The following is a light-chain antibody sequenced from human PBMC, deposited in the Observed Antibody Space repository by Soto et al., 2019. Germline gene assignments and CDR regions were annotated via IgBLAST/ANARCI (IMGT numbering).Light chain of an antibody. CDR3: QQYEDWPPST. CDR1: QSVSTK. V-gene: IGKV3D-15*01. Sequence: ETVMTQSPATLSVSPGERATLSCRASQSVSTKLAWYQQKPGQAPRLLIYGASTRATGIPARFSGSGSGTEFTLTVSSLQSEEFAVYYCQQYEDWPPSTFGQWTRLEIK. CDR2: GAS. J-gene: IGKJ5*01.